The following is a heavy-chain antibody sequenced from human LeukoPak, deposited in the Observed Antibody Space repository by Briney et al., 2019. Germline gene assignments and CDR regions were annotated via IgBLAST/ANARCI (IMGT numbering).Heavy chain of an antibody. D-gene: IGHD6-13*01. Sequence: GASVKVSCKASGYTFTSYGISWLRQAPGQGLEWMGWISTYNGDTYYAQKFQGRITMTTDTSTNTANLEVRSLRSDDTAVYYCARDHSSSCQLLDYWGQGTLVTISS. V-gene: IGHV1-18*01. J-gene: IGHJ4*02. CDR3: ARDHSSSCQLLDY. CDR2: ISTYNGDT. CDR1: GYTFTSYG.